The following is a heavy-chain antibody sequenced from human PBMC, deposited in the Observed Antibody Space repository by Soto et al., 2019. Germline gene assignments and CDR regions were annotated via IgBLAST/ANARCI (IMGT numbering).Heavy chain of an antibody. CDR2: LSDSGGSR. J-gene: IGHJ4*02. V-gene: IGHV3-23*01. Sequence: EVQLLESGGGLVQPGGSLRLSCTASGFTFSSHAMTWVRQAPGKGLEWVSGLSDSGGSRYYADSVKGRFTISRDNSMNTLYLQMKTLRAEDTAVYYCAKVSSSWYAGFFDFWGQGTLVTVSS. CDR3: AKVSSSWYAGFFDF. CDR1: GFTFSSHA. D-gene: IGHD6-13*01.